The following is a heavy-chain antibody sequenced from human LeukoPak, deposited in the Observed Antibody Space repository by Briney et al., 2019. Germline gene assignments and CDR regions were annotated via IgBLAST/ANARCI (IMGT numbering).Heavy chain of an antibody. CDR2: TRNKANSYTT. CDR3: ARYTALDAFDI. D-gene: IGHD2-2*02. CDR1: EFSVGSNY. J-gene: IGHJ3*02. Sequence: TGGSLRLSCAASEFSVGSNYMTWVRQAPGKGLEWVGRTRNKANSYTTEYAASVKGRFTISRDDSKNSLYLQMNSLKTEDTAVYYCARYTALDAFDIWGQGTMVTVSS. V-gene: IGHV3-72*01.